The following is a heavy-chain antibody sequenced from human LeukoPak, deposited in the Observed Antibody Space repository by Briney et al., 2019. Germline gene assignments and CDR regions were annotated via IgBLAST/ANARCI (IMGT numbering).Heavy chain of an antibody. CDR2: ISGSGGNT. CDR1: GFTFSSYA. J-gene: IGHJ4*02. D-gene: IGHD6-19*01. V-gene: IGHV3-23*01. CDR3: AKDRSTQYYFDF. Sequence: GGSLRLSCAASGFTFSSYAMSWVRQAPGKGLEWVSGISGSGGNTYYADSVQGRFTMSRDNPKNTLYLQMNSLRAEDTAVYYCAKDRSTQYYFDFRGQGTLVTVSS.